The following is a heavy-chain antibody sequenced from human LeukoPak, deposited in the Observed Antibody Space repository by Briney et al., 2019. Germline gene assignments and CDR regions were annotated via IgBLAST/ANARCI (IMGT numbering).Heavy chain of an antibody. CDR3: ARDRIAQFLDY. J-gene: IGHJ4*02. V-gene: IGHV3-33*01. CDR1: GFTFSNHG. Sequence: GGSLRLSCAASGFTFSNHGMHWVRQAPGKGLEWVAVIWYDGSNGYYANSVKGRFTISRDNSKNTLYLEMNSLRADDTAVYYCARDRIAQFLDYWGQGILVTVSS. CDR2: IWYDGSNG.